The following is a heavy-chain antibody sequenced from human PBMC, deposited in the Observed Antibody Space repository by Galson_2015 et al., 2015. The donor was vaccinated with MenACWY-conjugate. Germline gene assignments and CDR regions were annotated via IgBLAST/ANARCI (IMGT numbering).Heavy chain of an antibody. J-gene: IGHJ3*02. V-gene: IGHV4-39*01. D-gene: IGHD2-15*01. CDR1: GGSPSSYDLY. CDR3: ARRRPRDIGGGFDI. CDR2: IHHRGGP. Sequence: GTPSPPRTFSGGSPSSYDLYFGRVPPPPRKGGEWIWEIHHRGGPHPHPPPQRRLTPSLATSQNQVSLNLASVTAADTAVYYCARRRPRDIGGGFDIWGQGTLVTVSS.